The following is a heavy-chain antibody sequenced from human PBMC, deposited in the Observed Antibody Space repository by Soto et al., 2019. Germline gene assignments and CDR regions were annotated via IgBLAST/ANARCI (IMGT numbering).Heavy chain of an antibody. J-gene: IGHJ4*02. CDR3: AKDRASSSIYVIDY. CDR1: GFTFIRYA. V-gene: IGHV3-23*01. Sequence: GSLSLSCAASGFTFIRYAISWVRQAPGKGLEWVSAISGSGGSTYYADSVKGRFTISRDNSKNTLYLQMNSLRAEDTAVYYCAKDRASSSIYVIDYWGQGTLVTVSS. D-gene: IGHD6-6*01. CDR2: ISGSGGST.